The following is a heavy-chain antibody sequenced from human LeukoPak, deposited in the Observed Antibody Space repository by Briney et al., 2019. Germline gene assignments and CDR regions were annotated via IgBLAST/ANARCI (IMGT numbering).Heavy chain of an antibody. J-gene: IGHJ6*02. CDR1: GFTFSSYG. CDR2: ISYDGSNK. Sequence: GGSLRLSCAASGFTFSSYGMHWVRQAPGKGLEWVAVISYDGSNKYYADSVKGRLTISRDNSKNTLYLQMNSLRAEDTAVYYCAKDGGSSNYYGMDVWGQGTTVTVSS. V-gene: IGHV3-30*18. D-gene: IGHD2-15*01. CDR3: AKDGGSSNYYGMDV.